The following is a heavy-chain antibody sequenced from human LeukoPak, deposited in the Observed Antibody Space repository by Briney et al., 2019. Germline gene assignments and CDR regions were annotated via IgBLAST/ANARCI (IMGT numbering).Heavy chain of an antibody. CDR3: ASLYDIVGTTVDY. CDR2: IDPNTGGT. D-gene: IGHD1-26*01. Sequence: ASVKVSCKASGYTFTSYAMNWVRQAPGQGLEWMGRIDPNTGGTKSAKNFQGRVTMTRDTSISTAYMALSGLRSDDTAVYYCASLYDIVGTTVDYWGQGTLVTVSS. J-gene: IGHJ4*02. CDR1: GYTFTSYA. V-gene: IGHV1-2*06.